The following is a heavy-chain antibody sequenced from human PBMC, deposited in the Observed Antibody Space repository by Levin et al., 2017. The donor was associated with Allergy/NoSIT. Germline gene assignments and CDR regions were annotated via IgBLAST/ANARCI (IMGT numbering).Heavy chain of an antibody. D-gene: IGHD5-12*01. V-gene: IGHV3-53*01. J-gene: IGHJ4*02. CDR2: IYSGGST. CDR1: GFTVSSNY. Sequence: PGGSLRLSCAASGFTVSSNYMSWVRQAPGKGLEWVSVIYSGGSTYYADSVRGRFTISRDNSKNTLYLQMNSLRAEDTAVYYCARGVYSGYDFGEEKPVYYFDYWGQGTLVTVSS. CDR3: ARGVYSGYDFGEEKPVYYFDY.